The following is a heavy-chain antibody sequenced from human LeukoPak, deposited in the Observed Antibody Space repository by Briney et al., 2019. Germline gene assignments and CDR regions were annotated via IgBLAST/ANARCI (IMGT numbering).Heavy chain of an antibody. CDR2: INHSGST. Sequence: SETLSLTCAVYGGSFSGYYWSWIRQPPGKGLEWIGEINHSGSTNYNPSLKSRVTISVDTSKNQFSLKLSSVTAADTAVYYCARTTVTTYNLDYWGQGTLVTVSS. V-gene: IGHV4-34*01. CDR1: GGSFSGYY. CDR3: ARTTVTTYNLDY. J-gene: IGHJ4*02. D-gene: IGHD4-11*01.